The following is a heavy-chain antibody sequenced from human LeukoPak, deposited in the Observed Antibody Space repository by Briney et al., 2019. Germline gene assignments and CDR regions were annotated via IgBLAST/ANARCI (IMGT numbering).Heavy chain of an antibody. CDR1: GGSISSYY. CDR3: AREIYCSGGNCYSPYFDY. Sequence: SETLSLTCTVSGGSISSYYWSWIRQPPGKGLEWIGYIYYSGSTNYNPSLKSRVTISVDTSKNQFSLKLSSVTAADTAVYYCAREIYCSGGNCYSPYFDYWGQGTLVTVSS. V-gene: IGHV4-59*01. CDR2: IYYSGST. J-gene: IGHJ4*02. D-gene: IGHD2-15*01.